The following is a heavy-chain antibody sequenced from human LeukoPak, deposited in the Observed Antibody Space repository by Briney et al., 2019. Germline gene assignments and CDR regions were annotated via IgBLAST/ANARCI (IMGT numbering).Heavy chain of an antibody. V-gene: IGHV4-39*07. CDR3: ARTFYFDTSGFYYAY. J-gene: IGHJ4*02. CDR1: DGSVSSVGYY. D-gene: IGHD3-22*01. CDR2: INHSGSA. Sequence: SETLSLTCTVSDGSVSSVGYYWGWIRRPPGKGLEWLGEINHSGSANYNPSLKSRVTISVDTSKNQFSLKVSSVTAADTAVYYCARTFYFDTSGFYYAYWGQGTLVTVSS.